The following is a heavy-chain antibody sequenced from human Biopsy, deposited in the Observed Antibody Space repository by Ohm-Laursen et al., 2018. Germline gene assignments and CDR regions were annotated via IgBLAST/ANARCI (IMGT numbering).Heavy chain of an antibody. D-gene: IGHD3-10*01. J-gene: IGHJ6*02. V-gene: IGHV3-30*18. CDR1: RFTFSTYG. CDR2: ISFDGSDQ. Sequence: SLRLSCSASRFTFSTYGMHWVRQAPGKGLEWVAVISFDGSDQKYADSVKGRFTISRDNSKNTLYLQMNSLRAEDTAVFYCVKDRGAAGTDYYYGMDVWGQGTTVTVSS. CDR3: VKDRGAAGTDYYYGMDV.